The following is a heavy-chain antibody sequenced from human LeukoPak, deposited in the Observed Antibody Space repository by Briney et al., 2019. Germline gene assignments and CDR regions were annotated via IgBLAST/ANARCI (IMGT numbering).Heavy chain of an antibody. V-gene: IGHV4-59*01. D-gene: IGHD3-10*01. Sequence: SETLSLTCTVSGGSISSYYWSWIRQPPGKGLEWIGYIYYSGSTNYNPSLKSRVTISVDTSKNQLSLKLSSVTAADTAVYYCARHGRYYGSGSPDAFDIWGQGTMVTVSS. CDR2: IYYSGST. J-gene: IGHJ3*02. CDR1: GGSISSYY. CDR3: ARHGRYYGSGSPDAFDI.